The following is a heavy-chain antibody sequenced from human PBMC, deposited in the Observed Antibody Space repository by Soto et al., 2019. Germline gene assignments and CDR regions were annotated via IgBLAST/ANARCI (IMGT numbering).Heavy chain of an antibody. V-gene: IGHV3-48*01. CDR3: ARDRGTVTMAY. J-gene: IGHJ4*02. CDR1: GFTFSSYS. D-gene: IGHD4-17*01. Sequence: GGSLRLSCAASGFTFSSYSMNWVRQAPGKGLEWVSYISSSSSTIYYADSVKGRFTISRDNAKNSLYLQMNSLRAEDTAVYYCARDRGTVTMAYWGQGTLVTVSS. CDR2: ISSSSSTI.